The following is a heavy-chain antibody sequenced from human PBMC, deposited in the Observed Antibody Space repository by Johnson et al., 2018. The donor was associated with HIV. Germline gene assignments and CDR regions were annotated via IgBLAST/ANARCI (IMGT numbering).Heavy chain of an antibody. J-gene: IGHJ3*02. V-gene: IGHV3-30*18. CDR1: EFTFSNYD. Sequence: QEQLVESGGGVVQPGRSLRLSCAASEFTFSNYDMHWVRQAPGKGLEWVAVISYDGSNKYYADSLKGRFTISRDNSKSTLYLQMNSLRAEDTAVYYCANGPIKVSRSSRGGAFDIWGQGTMVTVSS. D-gene: IGHD6-6*01. CDR3: ANGPIKVSRSSRGGAFDI. CDR2: ISYDGSNK.